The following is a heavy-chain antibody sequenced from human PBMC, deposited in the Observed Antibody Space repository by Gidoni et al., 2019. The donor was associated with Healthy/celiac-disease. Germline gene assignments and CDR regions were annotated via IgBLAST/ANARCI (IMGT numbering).Heavy chain of an antibody. D-gene: IGHD3-22*01. CDR2: IIGSGGST. CDR1: GFTFGSYA. Sequence: EVQLLESGGGLVQPGGSLRLSCAASGFTFGSYAMSWVRQAPGKGLEVVAAIIGSGGSTYYADSVKGRFTISRDNSKNTLYLQMNSLRAEDTAVYYCAKARDSSGYIPYYFDYWGQGTLVTVSS. J-gene: IGHJ4*02. CDR3: AKARDSSGYIPYYFDY. V-gene: IGHV3-23*01.